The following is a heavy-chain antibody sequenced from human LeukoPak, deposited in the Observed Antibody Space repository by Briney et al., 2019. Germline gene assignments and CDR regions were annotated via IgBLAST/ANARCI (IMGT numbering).Heavy chain of an antibody. CDR2: INFDGSST. CDR3: AKGEILGGDWYY. CDR1: GFTFSSHW. Sequence: PGGSLRLSCTASGFTFSSHWMHWVRQAPGKGLVWVSRINFDGSSTNYADSVKGRFTISRDNSKNTLYLQMNSLRAEDTAVYYCAKGEILGGDWYYWGQGTLVTVSS. V-gene: IGHV3-74*01. D-gene: IGHD3-16*01. J-gene: IGHJ4*02.